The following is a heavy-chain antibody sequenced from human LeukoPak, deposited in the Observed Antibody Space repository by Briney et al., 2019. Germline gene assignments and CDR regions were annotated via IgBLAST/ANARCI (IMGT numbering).Heavy chain of an antibody. J-gene: IGHJ5*02. CDR2: IIPILGIA. V-gene: IGHV1-69*04. D-gene: IGHD3-9*01. CDR1: GGTFSSYA. CDR3: ASSYSDILTGPNWFDP. Sequence: SVKVSCKASGGTFSSYAISWVRQAPGQGLEWMGRIIPILGIANYAQKFQGRVTVTADKSTSTAYMELSSLRSEDTAVYYCASSYSDILTGPNWFDPWGQETLVTVSS.